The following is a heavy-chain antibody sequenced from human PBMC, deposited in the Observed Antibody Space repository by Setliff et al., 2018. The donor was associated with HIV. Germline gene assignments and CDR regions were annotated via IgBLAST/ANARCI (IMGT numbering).Heavy chain of an antibody. CDR2: VTHSGRT. Sequence: SETLSLTCAVYGGSFSGYYWSWIRQPPGKGLEWIGEVTHSGRTNYNPSLESRVTTSVDTSKKQFSLRLTSVTAADTAVYYCARLRREEQWLVRGWFDPWGQGTLVTVS. CDR1: GGSFSGYY. D-gene: IGHD6-19*01. V-gene: IGHV4-34*01. J-gene: IGHJ5*02. CDR3: ARLRREEQWLVRGWFDP.